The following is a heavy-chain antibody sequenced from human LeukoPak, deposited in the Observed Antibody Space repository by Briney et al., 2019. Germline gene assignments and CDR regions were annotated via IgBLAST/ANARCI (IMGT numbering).Heavy chain of an antibody. D-gene: IGHD4-11*01. CDR2: ISSSSSYI. J-gene: IGHJ1*01. CDR1: GFTFSSYS. V-gene: IGHV3-21*01. Sequence: GGSLRLSCAASGFTFSSYSMNWVRQAPGKGLEWVSSISSSSSYIYYADSVKGRFTISRDNAKNSLYLQMNSLRAEDTAVYYCAKDYIRSNLPSGEYLQHWGQGTLVTVSS. CDR3: AKDYIRSNLPSGEYLQH.